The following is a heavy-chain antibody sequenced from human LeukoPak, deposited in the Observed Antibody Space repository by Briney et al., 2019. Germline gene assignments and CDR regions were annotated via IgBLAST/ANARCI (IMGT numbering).Heavy chain of an antibody. J-gene: IGHJ4*02. CDR1: GGSISSSSYY. CDR3: ASGDVEMATITVY. V-gene: IGHV4-39*01. Sequence: PSETLSLTCTVSGGSISSSSYYWGWIRQPPGRGLEWIGSIYYSGSTYYNPSLKSRVTISVDTSKNQFSLKLSSVTAADTAVYYCASGDVEMATITVYWGQGTLVTVSS. D-gene: IGHD5-24*01. CDR2: IYYSGST.